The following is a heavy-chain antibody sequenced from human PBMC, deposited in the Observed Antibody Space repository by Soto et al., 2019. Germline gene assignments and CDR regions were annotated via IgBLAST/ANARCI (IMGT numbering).Heavy chain of an antibody. CDR2: IERKSQGGTT. V-gene: IGHV3-15*04. J-gene: IGHJ4*02. CDR3: ATDRGDY. Sequence: EVQLVESGGGLVKPGESLRLSCATSGLSFPNAWMNWVRQAPGKGLEWVGRIERKSQGGTTDYSATVKGIFSISRDDSKETVYLQINSLKTEDTAVYYCATDRGDYWGQGALFTVSS. CDR1: GLSFPNAW.